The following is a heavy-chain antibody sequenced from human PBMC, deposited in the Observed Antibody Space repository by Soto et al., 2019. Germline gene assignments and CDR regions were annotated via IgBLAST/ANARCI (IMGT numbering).Heavy chain of an antibody. V-gene: IGHV3-21*01. J-gene: IGHJ6*02. Sequence: EVQLVESGGGLVKPGGSLRLSCAASGFTFSSYSMNWVRQAPGKGLEWVSSISSSSSYIYYADSVKGRITISRDHAKNSMYRQMNSLRAEDTAVYYGARVVDYYDPYYSYGMDVWGQGATVTVSS. CDR1: GFTFSSYS. CDR3: ARVVDYYDPYYSYGMDV. D-gene: IGHD3-22*01. CDR2: ISSSSSYI.